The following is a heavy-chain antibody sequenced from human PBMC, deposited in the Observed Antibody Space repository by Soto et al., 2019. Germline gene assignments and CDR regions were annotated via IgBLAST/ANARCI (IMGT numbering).Heavy chain of an antibody. Sequence: QVQLVQSGAEVKKPGASVKVSCKASGYTFTSYGISWVRQAPGQGLEWMGWISAYNGNTNYAQKLQGRVTMTTDTSTSTAYMELRSLRSDDTAVYYCARVVTGYCSSTGCYHRYYYYMDVWGKGTTVTVSS. CDR1: GYTFTSYG. J-gene: IGHJ6*03. CDR2: ISAYNGNT. CDR3: ARVVTGYCSSTGCYHRYYYYMDV. D-gene: IGHD2-2*01. V-gene: IGHV1-18*01.